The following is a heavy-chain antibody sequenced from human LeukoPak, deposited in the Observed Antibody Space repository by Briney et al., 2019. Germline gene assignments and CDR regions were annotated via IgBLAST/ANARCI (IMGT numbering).Heavy chain of an antibody. D-gene: IGHD6-13*01. CDR2: IPYDGSNK. Sequence: GGSLRLSCAASGFTFSSYAMHWVRQAPGKGLEWVALIPYDGSNKYYADSVKGRLTVSRDNSKNTLYLQMNSLRAEDTAVYYCVRGAYSSSWLNFDYWGQGTLVTVSS. J-gene: IGHJ4*02. CDR3: VRGAYSSSWLNFDY. CDR1: GFTFSSYA. V-gene: IGHV3-30*04.